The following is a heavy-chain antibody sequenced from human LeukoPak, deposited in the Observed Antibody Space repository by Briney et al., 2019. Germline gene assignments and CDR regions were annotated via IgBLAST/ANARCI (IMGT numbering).Heavy chain of an antibody. Sequence: PGGSLRLSCAASGFTFSSYRMKWVRQAPGKGLEWVSSISSSSSYIYYADSVRDRFTISIDNAKNSLYLQMNSLRAEDTAVYYCARDNGPGSSSQYYHYYYGMDVWGQGTTVTVSS. D-gene: IGHD6-6*01. CDR1: GFTFSSYR. CDR2: ISSSSSYI. J-gene: IGHJ6*02. CDR3: ARDNGPGSSSQYYHYYYGMDV. V-gene: IGHV3-21*01.